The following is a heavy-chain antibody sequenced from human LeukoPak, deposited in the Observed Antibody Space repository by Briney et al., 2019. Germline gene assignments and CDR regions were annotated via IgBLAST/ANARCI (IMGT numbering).Heavy chain of an antibody. CDR1: GGSISSYY. J-gene: IGHJ4*02. CDR3: ARVHERNSSSWPGFDY. CDR2: IYYSGST. V-gene: IGHV4-59*01. D-gene: IGHD6-13*01. Sequence: PSETLSLTCTVSGGSISSYYWSWIRQPPGKGLEWIGYIYYSGSTNYNPSLKSRVTISVDTSKNQFSLKLSSVTAADTAVYYCARVHERNSSSWPGFDYWGQGTLVTVSS.